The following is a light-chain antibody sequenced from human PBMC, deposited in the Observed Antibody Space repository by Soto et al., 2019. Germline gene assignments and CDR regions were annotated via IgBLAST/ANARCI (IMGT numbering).Light chain of an antibody. J-gene: IGLJ2*01. V-gene: IGLV2-14*01. Sequence: QSALTQPASVSGSLGQSITISCTGTSSDVGGYNYVSWYQQHPGKAPKLMIYDVTNRPSGVSNRFSGSKSGNTASLTISGLQAEDEADYYCSSYTSTITVIFGGGTKVTVL. CDR1: SSDVGGYNY. CDR2: DVT. CDR3: SSYTSTITVI.